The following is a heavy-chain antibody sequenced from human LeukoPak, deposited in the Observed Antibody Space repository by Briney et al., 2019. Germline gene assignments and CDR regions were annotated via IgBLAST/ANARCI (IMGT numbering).Heavy chain of an antibody. CDR3: ARGVAVAGPEGAFDI. CDR1: GYTFTSYY. J-gene: IGHJ3*02. Sequence: ASVKVSCKASGYTFTSYYMHWVRQAPGQGLEWMGIINPSGGSTSYAQKFQGRVTMTRDTSTSTVYMELNSLRSEDTAVYYCARGVAVAGPEGAFDIWGQGTMVSVSS. D-gene: IGHD6-19*01. V-gene: IGHV1-46*01. CDR2: INPSGGST.